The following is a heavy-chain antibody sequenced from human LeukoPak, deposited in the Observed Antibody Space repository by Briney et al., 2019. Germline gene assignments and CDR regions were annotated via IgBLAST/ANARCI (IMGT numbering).Heavy chain of an antibody. Sequence: GGSLRLSCATFGFTFSSYGMTWVRQAPGKGLEWVLTISISGGTTYYADSVRGRFTISRDNSKNTLYLQMNTLRAEDTAVYYCAKEDSDSSGIDYWGQGTLVTVSS. CDR1: GFTFSSYG. CDR2: ISISGGTT. V-gene: IGHV3-23*01. J-gene: IGHJ4*02. D-gene: IGHD3-22*01. CDR3: AKEDSDSSGIDY.